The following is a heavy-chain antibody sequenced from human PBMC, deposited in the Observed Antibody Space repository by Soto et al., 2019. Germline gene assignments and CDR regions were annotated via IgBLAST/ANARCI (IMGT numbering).Heavy chain of an antibody. CDR1: GFTFSRYW. D-gene: IGHD6-13*01. Sequence: EVQLVKSGGGLVQPGGYLRLSCSASGFTFSRYWMHWFRPAPGKGLVWVSRINSDGSITSYADSVKCLFTISRDNAKNKLYLQMNSLRAEATAVYYCARGPFYGSSCGQGHLVTVSS. CDR2: INSDGSIT. CDR3: ARGPFYGSS. J-gene: IGHJ4*02. V-gene: IGHV3-74*01.